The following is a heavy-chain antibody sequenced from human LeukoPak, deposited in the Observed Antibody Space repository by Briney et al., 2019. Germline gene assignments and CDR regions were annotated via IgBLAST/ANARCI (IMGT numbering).Heavy chain of an antibody. CDR2: INHSGST. CDR3: ARGSSYGRGIAAAGKGYYYYYMDV. CDR1: GGSFSGYY. V-gene: IGHV4-34*01. Sequence: SETLSLTCAVYGGSFSGYYWSWIRQPPGKGLEWIGEINHSGSTNYNPSLKSRVTISVDTSKNRFSLKLSSVTAADTAVYYCARGSSYGRGIAAAGKGYYYYYMDVWGKGTTVTVSS. D-gene: IGHD6-13*01. J-gene: IGHJ6*03.